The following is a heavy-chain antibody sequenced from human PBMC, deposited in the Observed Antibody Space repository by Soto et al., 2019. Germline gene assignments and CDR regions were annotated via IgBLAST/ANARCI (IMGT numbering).Heavy chain of an antibody. V-gene: IGHV1-46*01. CDR3: ARDLAVAGTGYYYYGMDV. CDR2: INPSGGST. Sequence: ASLKVSCKASGYTFTSYAMHWVRQAPGQGLEWMGIINPSGGSTSYAQKFQGRVTMTRDTSTSTVYMELSSLRSEDTAVYYCARDLAVAGTGYYYYGMDVWGQGTMVTVSS. J-gene: IGHJ6*02. D-gene: IGHD6-19*01. CDR1: GYTFTSYA.